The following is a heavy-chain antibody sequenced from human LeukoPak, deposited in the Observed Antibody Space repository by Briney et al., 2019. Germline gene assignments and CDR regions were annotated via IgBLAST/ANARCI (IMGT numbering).Heavy chain of an antibody. CDR2: MNPNSGNT. Sequence: GASVKVSCKASGYTFTSYDINWVRQATGQGLEWMGWMNPNSGNTGYAQKFQGRVTMTRNTSISTAYMELSSLRSEDTAVYYGAIGRTGYDFWSGYSNGDAFDIWGQGTMVSVSS. CDR3: AIGRTGYDFWSGYSNGDAFDI. CDR1: GYTFTSYD. V-gene: IGHV1-8*01. J-gene: IGHJ3*02. D-gene: IGHD3-3*01.